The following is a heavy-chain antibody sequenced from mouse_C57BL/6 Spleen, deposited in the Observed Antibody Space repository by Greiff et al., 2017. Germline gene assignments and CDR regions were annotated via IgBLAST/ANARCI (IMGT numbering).Heavy chain of an antibody. J-gene: IGHJ1*03. D-gene: IGHD2-1*01. CDR3: ARGGNYPSYWYFDV. CDR1: GYTFTSYG. CDR2: IYPRSGNT. V-gene: IGHV1-81*01. Sequence: QVQLQQSGAELARPGASVKMSCKASGYTFTSYGISWVKQRTGQGLEWIGEIYPRSGNTYYNEKFKGKATLTADKSSSTSYMALRILKSEDSAVYFCARGGNYPSYWYFDVWGTGTTVTVSS.